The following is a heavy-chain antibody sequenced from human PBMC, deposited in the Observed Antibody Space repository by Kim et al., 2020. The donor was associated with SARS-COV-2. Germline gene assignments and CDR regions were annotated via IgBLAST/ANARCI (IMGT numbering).Heavy chain of an antibody. V-gene: IGHV1-3*01. Sequence: NGNTKYSQKFQGRVTITRDTSASTAYMELSSLRSEDTAVYYCARVPYFDYWGQGTLVTVSS. CDR3: ARVPYFDY. CDR2: NGNT. J-gene: IGHJ4*02.